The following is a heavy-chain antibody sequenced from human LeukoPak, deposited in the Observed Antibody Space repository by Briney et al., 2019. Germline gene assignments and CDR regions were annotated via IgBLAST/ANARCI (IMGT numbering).Heavy chain of an antibody. CDR3: ARGPAYSGYDPSSYYGMDV. CDR2: INPNSGGT. CDR1: GYTFTGYY. V-gene: IGHV1-2*06. J-gene: IGHJ6*02. Sequence: ASVKVSCKASGYTFTGYYMHWVRQAPGQGLEWMGRINPNSGGTNYAQKFQGRVTITADESTSTAYMELSSLRSEDTAVYYCARGPAYSGYDPSSYYGMDVCGQGTTVTVSS. D-gene: IGHD5-12*01.